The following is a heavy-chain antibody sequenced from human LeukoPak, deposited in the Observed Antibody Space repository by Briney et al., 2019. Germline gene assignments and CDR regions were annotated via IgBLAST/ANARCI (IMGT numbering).Heavy chain of an antibody. Sequence: GGSLRLSCAASGFTFSSYWMHWVRQAPGKGLVWVSRINTDGSSTSYAGSVKGRFTISRDNAKNTLYLQMNSLRAEDTAVYYCARDYGGNHPYYFDYWGQGTLVTVSS. J-gene: IGHJ4*02. CDR1: GFTFSSYW. D-gene: IGHD4-23*01. CDR3: ARDYGGNHPYYFDY. V-gene: IGHV3-74*01. CDR2: INTDGSST.